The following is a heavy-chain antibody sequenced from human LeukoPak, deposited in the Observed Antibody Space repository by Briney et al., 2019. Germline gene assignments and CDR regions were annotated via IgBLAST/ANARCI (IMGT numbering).Heavy chain of an antibody. D-gene: IGHD1-26*01. CDR1: GYTFTGYY. V-gene: IGHV1-2*02. Sequence: ASVKVSCKASGYTFTGYYMHWVRQAPGQGLEWMGWINPNSGGTNYAQKFQGRVTMTRDTSISTAYMELSRLRSDDTAVYYCARLPRGEWELLSGGIDAYFFDYWGQGSLVTVSS. J-gene: IGHJ4*02. CDR2: INPNSGGT. CDR3: ARLPRGEWELLSGGIDAYFFDY.